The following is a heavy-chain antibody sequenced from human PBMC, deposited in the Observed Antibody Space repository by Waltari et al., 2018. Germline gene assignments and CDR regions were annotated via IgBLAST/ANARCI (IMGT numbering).Heavy chain of an antibody. CDR3: ARAPDGDYVGEYFQH. Sequence: QVQLVQSGAEVKKPGSSVKVSCKASGGTFSSYAISWVRQAPGQGLEWMGGMTPSLGRANYAQKFPGRVTITAGESTSTAYMELSSLRSEDTAVYYCARAPDGDYVGEYFQHWGQGTLVTVSS. CDR2: MTPSLGRA. D-gene: IGHD4-17*01. CDR1: GGTFSSYA. V-gene: IGHV1-69*11. J-gene: IGHJ1*01.